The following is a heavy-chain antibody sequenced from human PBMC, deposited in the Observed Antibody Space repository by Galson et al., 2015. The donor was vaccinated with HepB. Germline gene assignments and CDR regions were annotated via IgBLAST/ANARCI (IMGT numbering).Heavy chain of an antibody. CDR2: INHSGST. Sequence: LSLTCAVYGGSFRGYYWSWIRPPPGKGLAWIGEINHSGSTNYNPSLKSRVTISVDTSKNQFYLKLSSVTAADTAVYYCARALVVVPAHDYYYYMDVWGKGTTVTVSS. CDR3: ARALVVVPAHDYYYYMDV. D-gene: IGHD2-2*01. CDR1: GGSFRGYY. V-gene: IGHV4-34*01. J-gene: IGHJ6*03.